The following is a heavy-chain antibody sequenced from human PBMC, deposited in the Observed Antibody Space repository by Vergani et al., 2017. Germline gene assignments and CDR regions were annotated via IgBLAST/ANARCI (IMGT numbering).Heavy chain of an antibody. J-gene: IGHJ5*02. CDR3: GKTQGTVVGTWWFDP. CDR1: GLTLSSYG. D-gene: IGHD1-7*01. Sequence: QVHLVESGGGVVQPGGSMRLSCSASGLTLSSYGVHWVRQAPGRGLESVTFTRPHEDGAFYSASVRGRFTVSRDNSKKTLYLEMNRLNVADTAIYYCGKTQGTVVGTWWFDPWGQGTPVTVSS. V-gene: IGHV3-30*02. CDR2: TRPHEDGA.